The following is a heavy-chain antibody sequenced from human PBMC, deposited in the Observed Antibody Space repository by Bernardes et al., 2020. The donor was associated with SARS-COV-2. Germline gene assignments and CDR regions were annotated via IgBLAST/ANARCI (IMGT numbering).Heavy chain of an antibody. CDR2: INPNSGGT. V-gene: IGHV1-2*02. J-gene: IGHJ6*02. D-gene: IGHD3-22*01. CDR3: AIPPTNYDRYGMDV. Sequence: ASVPVSCKASGYTFTDYSLHWVRPAPGQGLEWMGWINPNSGGTNYAQKFQGRVTMTRDTSISTAYMELSRLRSDDTAVYYCAIPPTNYDRYGMDVWGQGTTVTVSS. CDR1: GYTFTDYS.